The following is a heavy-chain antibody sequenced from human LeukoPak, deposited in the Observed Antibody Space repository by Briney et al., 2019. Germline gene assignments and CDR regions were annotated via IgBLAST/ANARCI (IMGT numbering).Heavy chain of an antibody. D-gene: IGHD3-22*01. Sequence: GGSLRLSCAASGFTFSSYSMNWVRQAPGKGLEWVSSISSSSSYIYYADSVKGRFTISRDNAKNSLYLQMNSLRAEDTAVYYCARRGITMIVVVNWGQGTLVTVSS. V-gene: IGHV3-21*04. CDR1: GFTFSSYS. J-gene: IGHJ1*01. CDR2: ISSSSSYI. CDR3: ARRGITMIVVVN.